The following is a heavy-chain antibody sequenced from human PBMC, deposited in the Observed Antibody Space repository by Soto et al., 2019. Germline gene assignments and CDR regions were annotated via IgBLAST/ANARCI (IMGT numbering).Heavy chain of an antibody. V-gene: IGHV1-2*04. Sequence: ASVKVSCKASGYTFTGYYMHWVRQAPGQGLEWMGWINPNSGGTNYAQKFQGWVTMTRDTSISTAYMELSRLRSDDTAVYYCARDSGYCSGGSCYPTAFDIWGQGTMVTVSS. CDR2: INPNSGGT. CDR3: ARDSGYCSGGSCYPTAFDI. J-gene: IGHJ3*02. D-gene: IGHD2-15*01. CDR1: GYTFTGYY.